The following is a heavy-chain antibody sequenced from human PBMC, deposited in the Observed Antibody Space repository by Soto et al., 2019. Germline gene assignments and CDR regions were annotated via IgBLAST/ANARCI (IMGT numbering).Heavy chain of an antibody. CDR1: GFTFSSYS. CDR2: ISSSSSTI. D-gene: IGHD4-4*01. CDR3: ARDLHDYRIYNWFAP. J-gene: IGHJ5*02. V-gene: IGHV3-48*01. Sequence: GGSLRLSCAASGFTFSSYSMNWVRQAPGKGLEWVSYISSSSSTIYYADSVKGRFTISRDNAKNSLYLQMNSLRAEDTAVYYCARDLHDYRIYNWFAPWGQGTLVTVSS.